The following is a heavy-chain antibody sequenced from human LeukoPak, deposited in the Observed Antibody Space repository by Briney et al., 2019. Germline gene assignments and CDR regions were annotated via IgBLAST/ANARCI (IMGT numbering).Heavy chain of an antibody. V-gene: IGHV3-53*01. CDR2: IYPSGDST. CDR3: AKDVVPDSGWDLDY. D-gene: IGHD6-19*01. CDR1: GFTVNNNY. J-gene: IGHJ4*02. Sequence: GGSLRLSSAASGFTVNNNYVNWVRQAPGKGLEWVSSIYPSGDSTFYADSVKGRFTISRDNSKNTLYLQMSSLRTEDTAIYYCAKDVVPDSGWDLDYRGQGTLVTVSS.